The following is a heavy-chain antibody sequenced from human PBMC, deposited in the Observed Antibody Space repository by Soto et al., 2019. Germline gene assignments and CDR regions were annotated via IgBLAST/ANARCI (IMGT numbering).Heavy chain of an antibody. Sequence: VQLLESGGGLVQPGGSLRLSCKASGFSFSNYAMSWVRQTPGKGLEWVSGISATGYATFYAESVKGRFTISRDNSKNTLYVQMNDLRGDDTATYYCAKDRLDRAPAGWVDCWGQGALVTVSS. CDR1: GFSFSNYA. CDR3: AKDRLDRAPAGWVDC. V-gene: IGHV3-23*01. J-gene: IGHJ5*01. D-gene: IGHD6-13*01. CDR2: ISATGYAT.